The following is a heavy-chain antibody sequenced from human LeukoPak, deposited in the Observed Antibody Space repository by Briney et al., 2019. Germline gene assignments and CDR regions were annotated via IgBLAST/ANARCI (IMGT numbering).Heavy chain of an antibody. CDR1: GYTFTGYY. D-gene: IGHD2-2*01. CDR3: ASGYRSSTSCQTVYYYFYYMDV. J-gene: IGHJ6*03. Sequence: ASVKVSCKASGYTFTGYYMHWVRQAPGQGLEWMGWINPNSGGTNYAQKFQGGVTMTRDTSISTAYMELSRLRSDDTAVYYCASGYRSSTSCQTVYYYFYYMDVWGKGTTVTVSS. CDR2: INPNSGGT. V-gene: IGHV1-2*02.